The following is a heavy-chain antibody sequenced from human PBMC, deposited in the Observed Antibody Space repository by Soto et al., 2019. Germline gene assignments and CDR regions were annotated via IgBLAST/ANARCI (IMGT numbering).Heavy chain of an antibody. CDR3: ARNVVVAATCPSLGY. V-gene: IGHV1-18*01. CDR1: GYTFTSYG. Sequence: SVKVSCKASGYTFTSYGISWVRQAPGQGLEWMGWISAYNGNTNYAQKLQGRVTMTTDTSTSTAYMELRSLRSDDTAVYYCARNVVVAATCPSLGYWGQGALVTVSS. CDR2: ISAYNGNT. J-gene: IGHJ4*02. D-gene: IGHD2-15*01.